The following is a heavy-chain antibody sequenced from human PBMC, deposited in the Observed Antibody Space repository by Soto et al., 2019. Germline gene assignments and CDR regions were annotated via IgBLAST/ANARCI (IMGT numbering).Heavy chain of an antibody. CDR2: IFYSGSA. CDR3: ARGLGPHSHHAEDC. J-gene: IGHJ4*02. V-gene: IGHV4-30-4*02. CDR1: GGSISSGNHY. D-gene: IGHD2-15*01. Sequence: SETLSLTCTVFGGSISSGNHYWRWTRQQPGKGLEWIGYIFYSGSAHYNPSRKSRVSISVDTSKNQFALKLSSVTAADTAVYYCARGLGPHSHHAEDCWGQGTTVTVSS.